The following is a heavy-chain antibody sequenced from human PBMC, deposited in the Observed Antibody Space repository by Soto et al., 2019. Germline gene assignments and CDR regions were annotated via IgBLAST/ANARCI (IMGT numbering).Heavy chain of an antibody. CDR1: GYTFTGYY. D-gene: IGHD3-10*01. V-gene: IGHV1-2*04. Sequence: ASVKVSCKASGYTFTGYYMHWVRQAPGQGLEWMGWINPNSGGTNYAQKFQGWVTMTRDTSISTAYMELSRLRSDDTAVYYCARDTIYYYGSYGMDVWGQGTTVTVSS. CDR2: INPNSGGT. J-gene: IGHJ6*02. CDR3: ARDTIYYYGSYGMDV.